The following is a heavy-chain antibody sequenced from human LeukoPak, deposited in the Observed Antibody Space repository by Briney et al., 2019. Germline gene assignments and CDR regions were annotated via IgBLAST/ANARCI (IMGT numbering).Heavy chain of an antibody. J-gene: IGHJ4*02. CDR1: GFTFSSYG. CDR3: AKDGYDFWSGYYKLDY. Sequence: GGSLRLSCAASGFTFSSYGMHWVRQAPCKGLEWVAVISYDGSNKYYADSVKGRFTISRDNSKNTLYLQMNSLRAEDTAVYYCAKDGYDFWSGYYKLDYWGQGTLVTVSS. V-gene: IGHV3-30*18. CDR2: ISYDGSNK. D-gene: IGHD3-3*01.